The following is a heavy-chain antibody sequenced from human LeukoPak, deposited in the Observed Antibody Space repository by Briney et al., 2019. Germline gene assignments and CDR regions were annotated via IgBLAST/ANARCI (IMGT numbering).Heavy chain of an antibody. V-gene: IGHV1-46*01. CDR3: ARDYYDSSGLLGPNDY. D-gene: IGHD3-22*01. J-gene: IGHJ4*02. Sequence: ASVKVSCKASGYTFTSYYMHWVRQAPGQGLEWMGIINPSGGSTSYAQKFQGRVTMTRDTSTSTVYVELSSLRSEDTAVYYCARDYYDSSGLLGPNDYWGQGTLVTVSS. CDR2: INPSGGST. CDR1: GYTFTSYY.